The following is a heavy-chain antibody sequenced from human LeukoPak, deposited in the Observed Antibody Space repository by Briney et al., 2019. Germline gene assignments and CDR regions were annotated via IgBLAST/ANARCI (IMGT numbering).Heavy chain of an antibody. D-gene: IGHD2-15*01. V-gene: IGHV4-61*01. Sequence: PSETLSLTCTVSGGSVSSGSFYWSWIRQPPGKGLEWIGYIYYSGSTNYNPSLKSRVTISVDTSKSQFSLKLSSVAAADTAVYYCATRYCSGGSCRFGYWGQGTLVTVSS. J-gene: IGHJ4*02. CDR3: ATRYCSGGSCRFGY. CDR1: GGSVSSGSFY. CDR2: IYYSGST.